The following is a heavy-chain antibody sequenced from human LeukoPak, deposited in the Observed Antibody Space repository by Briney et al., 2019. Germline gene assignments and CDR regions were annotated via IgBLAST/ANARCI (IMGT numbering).Heavy chain of an antibody. Sequence: GGSLRLSCAASGFTFSSYAMSWVRQAPGKGPEWVSSISGSGASTYYADSVRGRFTISRDNSKTTLYLQMNSLRAEDTAVYYCARGSPLDYWGQGTLVTVSS. J-gene: IGHJ4*02. CDR2: ISGSGAST. CDR1: GFTFSSYA. CDR3: ARGSPLDY. D-gene: IGHD6-19*01. V-gene: IGHV3-23*01.